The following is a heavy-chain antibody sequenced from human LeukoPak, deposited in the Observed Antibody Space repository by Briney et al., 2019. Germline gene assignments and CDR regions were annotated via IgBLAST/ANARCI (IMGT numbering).Heavy chain of an antibody. CDR2: IYPDESNI. J-gene: IGHJ4*02. CDR1: GYSFPTYW. CDR3: ARPPSRGYSSSFEY. V-gene: IGHV5-51*01. Sequence: GESLKISCRGSGYSFPTYWIAWVRQMPGKGLEWMGIIYPDESNIRYSPSFQGQVTISADKSISTAYLQWSSLKASDTAMYYCARPPSRGYSSSFEYWGQGTLVTVSS. D-gene: IGHD2-2*03.